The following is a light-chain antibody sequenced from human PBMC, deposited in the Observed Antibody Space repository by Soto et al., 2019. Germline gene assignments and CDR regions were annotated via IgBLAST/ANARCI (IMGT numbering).Light chain of an antibody. CDR1: SSDVGSYNL. V-gene: IGLV2-23*01. J-gene: IGLJ3*02. CDR2: EGG. Sequence: QSALTQPASVSGSPGQSITISCTGISSDVGSYNLVSWYQQHPGKAPKLMIYEGGKRPSGVSDRFSGSKSGNTASLTISGLQAEDEADYYCCTYAGGTTWVFGGGTKLTVL. CDR3: CTYAGGTTWV.